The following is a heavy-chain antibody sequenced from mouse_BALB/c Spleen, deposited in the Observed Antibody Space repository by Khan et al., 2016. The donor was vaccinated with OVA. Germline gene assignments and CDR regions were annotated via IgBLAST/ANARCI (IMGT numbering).Heavy chain of an antibody. V-gene: IGHV9-2-1*01. D-gene: IGHD2-3*01. Sequence: QIQLVQSGPELKKPGETVKISCKASGYTFTDYSMHWVKQAPGKGFKWMGWINTETGEPTYADDFKGRFAFSLETSASTAYLQINNLKNEDTATYFCARWLLRGNYYAMDYWGQGTSVTGSS. CDR1: GYTFTDYS. J-gene: IGHJ4*01. CDR2: INTETGEP. CDR3: ARWLLRGNYYAMDY.